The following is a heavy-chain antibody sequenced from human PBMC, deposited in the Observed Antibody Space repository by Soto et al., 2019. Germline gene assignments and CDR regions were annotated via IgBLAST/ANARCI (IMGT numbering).Heavy chain of an antibody. V-gene: IGHV4-61*01. CDR3: ATDGGGWYDY. CDR1: GGSFNSGTYY. J-gene: IGHJ4*02. CDR2: IYYSGST. Sequence: SETLSLTCTVSGGSFNSGTYYWSWIRQPPGKGLEWIGYIYYSGSTNYSPSLNRRVTISLYTSKNQFSLNLSAVAAAATALYCCATDGGGWYDYWGQGTLVTVSS. D-gene: IGHD6-19*01.